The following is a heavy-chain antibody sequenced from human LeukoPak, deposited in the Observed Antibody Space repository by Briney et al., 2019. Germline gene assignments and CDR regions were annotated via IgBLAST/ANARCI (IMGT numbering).Heavy chain of an antibody. CDR2: IHYTGST. CDR3: ARVPKYDSSGYYYGLGAFDI. V-gene: IGHV4-59*12. D-gene: IGHD3-22*01. Sequence: SETLSLTCTVSGGSISSYYWSWIRQSPGKGLECIGYIHYTGSTNYNPSLKSRVTISVDTSKNQFSLKLSSVTAADTAVYYCARVPKYDSSGYYYGLGAFDIWGQGTMVTASS. CDR1: GGSISSYY. J-gene: IGHJ3*02.